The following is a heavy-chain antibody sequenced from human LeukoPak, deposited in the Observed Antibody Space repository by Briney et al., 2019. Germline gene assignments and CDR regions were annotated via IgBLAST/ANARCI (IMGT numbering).Heavy chain of an antibody. J-gene: IGHJ4*02. V-gene: IGHV3-43*02. Sequence: GGSLRLSCAASGFTFDDYAMHWFRQAPGKGLEWVSLISGDGVSTYYADSVKGRFTISRDNSKNSLYLQMNSLRTEDTALYYCAKDQIQLWSFDYWGQGTLVTVSS. D-gene: IGHD5-18*01. CDR1: GFTFDDYA. CDR3: AKDQIQLWSFDY. CDR2: ISGDGVST.